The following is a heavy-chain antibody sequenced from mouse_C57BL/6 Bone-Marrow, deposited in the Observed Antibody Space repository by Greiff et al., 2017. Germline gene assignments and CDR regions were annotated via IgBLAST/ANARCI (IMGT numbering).Heavy chain of an antibody. J-gene: IGHJ1*03. V-gene: IGHV10-3*01. CDR1: GFTFNTYA. CDR3: VREGYYGSSYRRYFDV. CDR2: IRSKRSNYAT. Sequence: EVQLVESGGGLVQPKGSLKLSCAASGFTFNTYAMHWVRQAPGKGLEWVARIRSKRSNYATYYADSVKDRFTISRDDSQSMLYLQMNNLTTEDTAMYYGVREGYYGSSYRRYFDVWGTGTTVTVSS. D-gene: IGHD1-1*01.